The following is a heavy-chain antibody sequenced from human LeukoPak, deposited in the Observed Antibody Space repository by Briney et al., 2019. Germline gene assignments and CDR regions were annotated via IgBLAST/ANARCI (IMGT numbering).Heavy chain of an antibody. CDR3: ASMRGGYEGYFDY. J-gene: IGHJ4*02. Sequence: GSLRLSCAASGFTFSSYAMHWVRQAPGKGLEWVSYITAGGTTIFYADSVKGRFTVSRDNAKNSLYLQMNSLRAEDTAVYYCASMRGGYEGYFDYWGQGTLVTVSS. D-gene: IGHD3-16*01. CDR1: GFTFSSYA. CDR2: ITAGGTTI. V-gene: IGHV3-48*04.